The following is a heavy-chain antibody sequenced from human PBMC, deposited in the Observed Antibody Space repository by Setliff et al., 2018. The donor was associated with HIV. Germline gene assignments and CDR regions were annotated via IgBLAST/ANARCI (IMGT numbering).Heavy chain of an antibody. J-gene: IGHJ4*02. Sequence: ASVKVSCKASGGTFSGYVINWVRQAPGQGLEWMGWITTYNGDTNYAQKFQGRVSMTTDTSTSTAYMEMKSLTSDDTAVYYCARMLGSSGWYVYWGQGTLVTVSS. CDR2: ITTYNGDT. CDR1: GGTFSGYV. D-gene: IGHD6-19*01. V-gene: IGHV1-18*01. CDR3: ARMLGSSGWYVY.